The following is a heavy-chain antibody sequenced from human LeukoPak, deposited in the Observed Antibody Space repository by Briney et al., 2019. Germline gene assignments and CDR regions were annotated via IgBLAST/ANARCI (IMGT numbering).Heavy chain of an antibody. CDR1: GYSFTKYW. CDR3: ARQADAYNADY. J-gene: IGHJ4*02. CDR2: IFPGDSDT. Sequence: PGESLKISCQCSGYSFTKYWIGWVRQMPGKGLEWMGIIFPGDSDTRYSPSFQGQVTISADKSITTAYLQWNSLKASDTAMYYCARQADAYNADYWGQGTPVTVSS. V-gene: IGHV5-51*01. D-gene: IGHD5-24*01.